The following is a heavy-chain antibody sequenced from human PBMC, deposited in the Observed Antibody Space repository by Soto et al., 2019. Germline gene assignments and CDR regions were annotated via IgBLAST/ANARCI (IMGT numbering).Heavy chain of an antibody. Sequence: GGSLRLSCAASGFTFSSYGMHWVRQAPGKGLEWVAVISYDGSNKYYADSVKGRFTISRDNSKNTLYLQMNSLRAEDTAVYYCAKDLQQQLVFWFDPWGQGTLITVSS. CDR2: ISYDGSNK. D-gene: IGHD6-13*01. V-gene: IGHV3-30*18. CDR1: GFTFSSYG. J-gene: IGHJ5*02. CDR3: AKDLQQQLVFWFDP.